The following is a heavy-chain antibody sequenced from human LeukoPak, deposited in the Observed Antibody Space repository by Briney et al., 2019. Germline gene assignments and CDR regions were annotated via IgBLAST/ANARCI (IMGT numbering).Heavy chain of an antibody. D-gene: IGHD1-14*01. CDR1: GFTFDDYA. CDR3: AKGNREIWYFAL. CDR2: ISWNSGSI. J-gene: IGHJ2*01. Sequence: PGGSLRLSCAASGFTFDDYAMHWVRQGPGKGLERVSGISWNSGSIGYAHSVKGRFTISRDNAKNSLYLQMNSLRAEDTALYYCAKGNREIWYFALWGRGTLVTVSS. V-gene: IGHV3-9*01.